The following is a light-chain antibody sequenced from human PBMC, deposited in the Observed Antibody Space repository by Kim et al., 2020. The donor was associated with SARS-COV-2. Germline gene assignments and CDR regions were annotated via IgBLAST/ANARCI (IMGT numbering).Light chain of an antibody. V-gene: IGKV1-5*01. J-gene: IGKJ2*01. CDR1: QSISNW. CDR3: QKHNGE. CDR2: YAS. Sequence: DIQMTQSPSILSASVGDRVTITCRASQSISNWLAWYQQKPGKAPKDLIYYASNLKSGVPSRFSGSGSGTEFTLTISSLQPDDFATYYCQKHNGEFGQGTKLEI.